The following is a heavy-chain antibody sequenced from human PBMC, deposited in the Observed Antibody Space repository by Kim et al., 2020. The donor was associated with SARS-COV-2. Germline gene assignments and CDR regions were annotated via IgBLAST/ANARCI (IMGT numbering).Heavy chain of an antibody. V-gene: IGHV4-59*01. J-gene: IGHJ5*02. CDR1: GGSINSYY. CDR3: ARSGDDFWSGYYTRFDP. Sequence: SETLSLTCTVSGGSINSYYWSWIRQPPGKGLEWIGYIYYSGSTNYNPSLKSRVTISVDTSKNQFSLKLSSVTAADTAVYYCARSGDDFWSGYYTRFDPWGQGTLVTVSS. CDR2: IYYSGST. D-gene: IGHD3-3*01.